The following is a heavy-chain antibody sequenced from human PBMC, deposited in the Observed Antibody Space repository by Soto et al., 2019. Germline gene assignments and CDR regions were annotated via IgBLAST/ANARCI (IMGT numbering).Heavy chain of an antibody. J-gene: IGHJ4*02. V-gene: IGHV4-31*03. CDR1: GGSISSGGYY. CDR3: ARDKRSGDPHFDY. D-gene: IGHD1-26*01. CDR2: IYYSGST. Sequence: QVQLQESGPGLVKPSQTLSLTCTVSGGSISSGGYYWSWIRQHPGTGLAWIGYIYYSGSTYYNPSLKSRVTISVDTSKNQFSLKLSSVTAADTAMYYCARDKRSGDPHFDYWGQGTLVTVSS.